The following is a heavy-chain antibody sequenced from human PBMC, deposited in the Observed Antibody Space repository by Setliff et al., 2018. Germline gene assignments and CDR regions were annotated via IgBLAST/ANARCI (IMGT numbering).Heavy chain of an antibody. Sequence: SETLSLTCTVSGGSISSSSYYWGWIRQPPGKGLEWIGSIYYRGNTYYNPSLKSRVTISVDTSKNQFSLKLSSVTAADMAVYYCAREQWLDPPGYYYMDVWAKGTTVTVSS. CDR3: AREQWLDPPGYYYMDV. V-gene: IGHV4-39*07. CDR2: IYYRGNT. D-gene: IGHD6-19*01. J-gene: IGHJ6*03. CDR1: GGSISSSSYY.